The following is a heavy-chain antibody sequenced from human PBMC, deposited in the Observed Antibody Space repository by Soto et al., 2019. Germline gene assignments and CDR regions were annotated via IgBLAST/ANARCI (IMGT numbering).Heavy chain of an antibody. CDR1: GYTFTSYG. CDR3: ARDADSYAPDPGAGWFDP. CDR2: ISAYNGNT. Sequence: QVQLVQSGAEVKKPGASVKVSCKASGYTFTSYGISWVRQAPGQGLEWMGWISAYNGNTNYAQKLQGRVTMTTDTSTSTAYMELRSLRSDDTAVNYCARDADSYAPDPGAGWFDPWGQGTLVTVSS. D-gene: IGHD5-18*01. V-gene: IGHV1-18*01. J-gene: IGHJ5*02.